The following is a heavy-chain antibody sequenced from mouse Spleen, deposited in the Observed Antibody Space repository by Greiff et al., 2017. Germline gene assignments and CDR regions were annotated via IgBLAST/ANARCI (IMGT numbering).Heavy chain of an antibody. V-gene: IGHV5-9-1*01. Sequence: EVMLVESGGGLVKPGGSLKLSCAASGFTFSSYAMSWVRQTPEKRLEWVATISSGGSYTYYPDSVKGRFTISRDNAKNTLYLQMSSLRSEDTAMYYCASLYYGKGNAWFAYWGQGTLVTVSA. D-gene: IGHD1-1*01. CDR1: GFTFSSYA. CDR2: ISSGGSYT. J-gene: IGHJ3*01. CDR3: ASLYYGKGNAWFAY.